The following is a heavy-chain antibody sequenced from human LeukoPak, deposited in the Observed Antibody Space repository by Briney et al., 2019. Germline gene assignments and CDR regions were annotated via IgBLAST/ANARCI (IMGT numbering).Heavy chain of an antibody. CDR2: IYPGDSDA. CDR1: GNSFTSYW. CDR3: ARGTYGGYLSFDY. Sequence: GESLKISCKGSGNSFTSYWIGWVRQMPGKGLEWGGIIYPGDSDARYSPSFEGQVTISADKSINTAYLQWSSLKASDTATYYCARGTYGGYLSFDYWGQGTLVTVSS. V-gene: IGHV5-51*01. D-gene: IGHD5-12*01. J-gene: IGHJ4*02.